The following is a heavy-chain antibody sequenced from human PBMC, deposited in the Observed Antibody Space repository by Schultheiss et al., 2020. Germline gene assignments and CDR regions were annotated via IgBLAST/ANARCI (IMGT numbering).Heavy chain of an antibody. Sequence: SETLSLTCAVYGGSFSGYYWSWIRQPPGKGLEWIGYIDYSGSTNYNPSLKSRVTISVDTSKNQFSLKLSSVTAADTAVYYCARDLAHSLYSSGWYRTRDYGMDVWGQGTTVTVYS. V-gene: IGHV4-34*01. D-gene: IGHD6-19*01. CDR3: ARDLAHSLYSSGWYRTRDYGMDV. J-gene: IGHJ6*02. CDR1: GGSFSGYY. CDR2: IDYSGST.